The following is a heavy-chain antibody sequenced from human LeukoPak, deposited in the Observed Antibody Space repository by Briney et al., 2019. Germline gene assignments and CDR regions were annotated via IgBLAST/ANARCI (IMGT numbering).Heavy chain of an antibody. J-gene: IGHJ4*02. CDR2: ISWDGGST. Sequence: GGSLRLSCAASGFTFDDYAMHWVRQAPGKGLEWVSLISWDGGSTYYADSVKGRFTISRDNSKNTLFLQMNSLRGEDTAVYYCAKDPVYGSGQSHPSDYWGQGTLVTVSS. CDR3: AKDPVYGSGQSHPSDY. V-gene: IGHV3-43D*03. D-gene: IGHD3-3*01. CDR1: GFTFDDYA.